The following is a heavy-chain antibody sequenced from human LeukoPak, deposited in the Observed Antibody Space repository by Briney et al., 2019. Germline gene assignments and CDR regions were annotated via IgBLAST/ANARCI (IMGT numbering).Heavy chain of an antibody. V-gene: IGHV4-38-2*01. Sequence: PSETLSLTCGVSGYSITGAKYWAWIRQPPGKGLEWMGSRYHSGITYYNPSLMSRVTISIETSKNQFSLRLSSVPAADTAVYYCARSLTYYSHYHRDVWGKGITVTVSS. CDR3: ARSLTYYSHYHRDV. CDR1: GYSITGAKY. D-gene: IGHD3-10*01. J-gene: IGHJ6*03. CDR2: RYHSGIT.